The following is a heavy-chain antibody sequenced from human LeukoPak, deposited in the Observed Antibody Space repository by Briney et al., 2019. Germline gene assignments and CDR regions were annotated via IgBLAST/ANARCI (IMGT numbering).Heavy chain of an antibody. CDR1: GYTFTSYY. J-gene: IGHJ4*02. D-gene: IGHD3-3*01. V-gene: IGHV1-46*01. CDR2: INPSGGTT. Sequence: ASVKVSCKASGYTFTSYYMHWVRQAPGQGLEWMGIINPSGGTTSSAQKFQGRVTMTRDMSTSTVYMELSSLRSEDTAVYYCAKDLPTYYDFWSGHPTDYWGQGTLVTVSS. CDR3: AKDLPTYYDFWSGHPTDY.